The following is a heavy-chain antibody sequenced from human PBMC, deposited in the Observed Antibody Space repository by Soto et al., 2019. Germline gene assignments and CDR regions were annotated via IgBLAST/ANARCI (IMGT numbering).Heavy chain of an antibody. J-gene: IGHJ4*02. CDR3: ARDDYDILTGYYSPCFDY. Sequence: ASVKVSCKASGYTFTSYAMHWVRQAPGQRLEWMGWINAGNGNTKYSQKFQGRVTITRDTSASTAYMELRSLRSDDTAVYYCARDDYDILTGYYSPCFDYWGQGTLVTVSS. CDR2: INAGNGNT. CDR1: GYTFTSYA. D-gene: IGHD3-9*01. V-gene: IGHV1-3*01.